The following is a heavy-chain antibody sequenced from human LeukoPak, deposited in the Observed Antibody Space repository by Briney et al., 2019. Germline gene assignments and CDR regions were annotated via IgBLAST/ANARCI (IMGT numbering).Heavy chain of an antibody. D-gene: IGHD3-10*01. CDR1: GFTFSSYG. J-gene: IGHJ3*02. CDR3: ARMVGYYYGSGSPDAFDI. CDR2: ISYDGSNK. Sequence: GGSLRLSCAASGFTFSSYGMHWVRQAPGKGLEWVAVISYDGSNKYYADSVKGRFTISRDNSKNTLYLQMNSLRSEDTAVYYCARMVGYYYGSGSPDAFDIWGQGTMVTVSS. V-gene: IGHV3-30*03.